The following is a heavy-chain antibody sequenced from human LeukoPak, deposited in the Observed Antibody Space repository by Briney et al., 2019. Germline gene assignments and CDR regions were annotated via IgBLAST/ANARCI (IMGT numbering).Heavy chain of an antibody. J-gene: IGHJ4*02. CDR1: GGSISSGGYY. CDR3: ARDHPYYDILTGYPPGYFDY. V-gene: IGHV4-31*03. D-gene: IGHD3-9*01. CDR2: IYYSGST. Sequence: SQTLSLTCTVSGGSISSGGYYWSWIRQHPGKGLEWIGYIYYSGSTCYNPSLKSRVTISVDTSKNQFSLKLSSVTAADTAVYYCARDHPYYDILTGYPPGYFDYWGQGTLVTVSS.